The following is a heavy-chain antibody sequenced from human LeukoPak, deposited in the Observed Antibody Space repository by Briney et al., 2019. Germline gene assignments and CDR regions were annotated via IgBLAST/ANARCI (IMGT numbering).Heavy chain of an antibody. V-gene: IGHV4-38-2*02. CDR2: VYHSGST. J-gene: IGHJ4*02. Sequence: PSETLSLTCTVSGYSISSGYYRGWIRQPPGKGLEWTGSVYHSGSTYYNPSLKSRVTISVDTSKSQFSLKLSSVTAADTAVYYCARQVATIYYFDYWGQGTLVTVSS. D-gene: IGHD5-12*01. CDR1: GYSISSGYY. CDR3: ARQVATIYYFDY.